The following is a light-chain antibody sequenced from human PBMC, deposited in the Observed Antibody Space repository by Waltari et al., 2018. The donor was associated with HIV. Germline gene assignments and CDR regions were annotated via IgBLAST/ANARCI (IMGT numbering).Light chain of an antibody. CDR1: QSISTY. Sequence: DIQMTQSPSSLSASVGDGVTITCRASQSISTYLNWYQQKPGKAPKLLIYGASSLQSGVPLRFTGGGSGTVFTLAISSLQSEDFATYYCEQRYGSPHTFGQGTTLEI. CDR2: GAS. J-gene: IGKJ2*01. CDR3: EQRYGSPHT. V-gene: IGKV1-39*01.